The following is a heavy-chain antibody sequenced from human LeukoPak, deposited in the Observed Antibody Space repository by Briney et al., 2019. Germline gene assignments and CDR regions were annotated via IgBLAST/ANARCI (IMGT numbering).Heavy chain of an antibody. CDR2: IYYSGST. CDR3: ARAEGYSSVWSLNY. J-gene: IGHJ4*02. D-gene: IGHD6-19*01. Sequence: SETLSLTCTVSGGSISGYYWSWIRQPPGKGLEWIGYIYYSGSTNYNPSLKSRVTISVDTSKNQCSLKLSSVTAADTAVYYCARAEGYSSVWSLNYWDQGTLVTVSS. V-gene: IGHV4-59*01. CDR1: GGSISGYY.